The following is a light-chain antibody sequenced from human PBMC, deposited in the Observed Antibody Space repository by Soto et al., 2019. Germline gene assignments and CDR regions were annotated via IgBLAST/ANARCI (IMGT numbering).Light chain of an antibody. CDR2: DND. V-gene: IGLV1-51*01. Sequence: QSVLTQPHSVSAAPGQPVTISCSGSSSNIGDNYVSWYQHLPGTAPKLVVYDNDRRPSGIPGRFSGSKSGTSATLVITGLQTGDEADYYCGTWDDRLDGNYVFGTGTKVTVL. J-gene: IGLJ1*01. CDR3: GTWDDRLDGNYV. CDR1: SSNIGDNY.